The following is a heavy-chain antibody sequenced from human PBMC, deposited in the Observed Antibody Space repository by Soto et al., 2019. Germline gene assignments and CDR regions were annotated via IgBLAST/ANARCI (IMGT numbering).Heavy chain of an antibody. J-gene: IGHJ4*02. D-gene: IGHD3-16*01. V-gene: IGHV1-18*01. CDR1: GYTFTNFG. Sequence: QVQLVQSGAEVKKPGASVKVSCKASGYTFTNFGISWVRQAPGQGLEWMGWISAYNGNTTYAQKFQGRVPMTTDTATSTACMVARSLRFADTAVYDGARGGTPIDCWGRGPLVTVSP. CDR3: ARGGTPIDC. CDR2: ISAYNGNT.